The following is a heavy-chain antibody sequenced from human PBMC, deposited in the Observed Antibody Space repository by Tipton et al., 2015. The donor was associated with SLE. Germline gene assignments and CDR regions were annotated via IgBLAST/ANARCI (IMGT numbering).Heavy chain of an antibody. D-gene: IGHD3-22*01. CDR2: IYSGGST. CDR1: GFTVSSNY. J-gene: IGHJ4*02. V-gene: IGHV3-66*01. CDR3: ARCPSGYYYGDY. Sequence: SLRLSCAASGFTVSSNYMSWVRQAPGKGLEWVSVIYSGGSTYYADSVKGRFTISRDNAKNSLYLQMNSLRAEDTAVYYCARCPSGYYYGDYWGQGTLVTVSS.